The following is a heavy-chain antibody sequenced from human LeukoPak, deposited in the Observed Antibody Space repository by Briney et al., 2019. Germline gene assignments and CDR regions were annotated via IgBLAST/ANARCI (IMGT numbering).Heavy chain of an antibody. Sequence: GASVKVSCKASGYTFTSNAVSWVRQARGQRLEWMGWVSGYNGNTNYAQKFQGRVTMTTDTFTSTAYMELTSLRSDDTAVYYCARDPPALFYFDYWGQGTLVTVSS. CDR2: VSGYNGNT. CDR3: ARDPPALFYFDY. J-gene: IGHJ4*02. V-gene: IGHV1-18*01. CDR1: GYTFTSNA.